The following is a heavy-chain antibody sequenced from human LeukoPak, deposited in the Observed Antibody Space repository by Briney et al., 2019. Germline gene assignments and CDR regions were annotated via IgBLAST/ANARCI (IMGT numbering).Heavy chain of an antibody. J-gene: IGHJ3*02. Sequence: SVKVSCKASGGTFSSYAISWVRQAPGQGLEWMGGIIPIFGTANYAQKFQGRVTITADESTSTAYMELSSLRSEDTAVYYCARRLTGGCSSTSCYDAFDIWGQGTMVTVSS. CDR1: GGTFSSYA. CDR2: IIPIFGTA. CDR3: ARRLTGGCSSTSCYDAFDI. V-gene: IGHV1-69*13. D-gene: IGHD2-2*01.